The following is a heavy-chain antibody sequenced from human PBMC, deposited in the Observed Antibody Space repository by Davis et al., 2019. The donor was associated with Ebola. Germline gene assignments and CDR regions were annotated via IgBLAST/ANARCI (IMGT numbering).Heavy chain of an antibody. CDR1: GYTFTSYG. V-gene: IGHV1-18*01. CDR3: ASAYCSSTSCRGDFDY. CDR2: ISAYNGNT. J-gene: IGHJ4*02. D-gene: IGHD2-2*01. Sequence: ASVKVSCKASGYTFTSYGISWVRQAPGQGLEWMGWISAYNGNTNYAQKLQGRVTMTTDTSTSTAYMELRSLRSEDTAVYYCASAYCSSTSCRGDFDYWGQGTLVTVSS.